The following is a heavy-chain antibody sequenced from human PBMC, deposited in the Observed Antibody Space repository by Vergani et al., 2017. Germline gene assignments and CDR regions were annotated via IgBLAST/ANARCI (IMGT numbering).Heavy chain of an antibody. Sequence: QVQLQQSGPGLVKPSQTLSLTCAISGDSVSSNSAAWNWIRQSPSRGLEWLGRTYYRSKWYNDYAVSVKSRITINPDTSKNQFSLQLNSVTAADTAVYYCARVAGLYDFWSGYPGNTPLFFDYWGQGTLVTVSS. CDR2: TYYRSKWYN. D-gene: IGHD3-3*01. J-gene: IGHJ4*02. CDR1: GDSVSSNSAA. CDR3: ARVAGLYDFWSGYPGNTPLFFDY. V-gene: IGHV6-1*01.